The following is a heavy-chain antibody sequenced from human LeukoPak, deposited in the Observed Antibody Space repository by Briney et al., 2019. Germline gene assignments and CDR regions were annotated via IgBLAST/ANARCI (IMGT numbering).Heavy chain of an antibody. CDR2: IYYSGST. CDR3: ARHEYSGSYYGLSWFDP. J-gene: IGHJ5*02. Sequence: SETLSLTCTVSGGSISSSGYYWGWIRQPPGKGLEWIASIYYSGSTYYNPSLKSRVTISVDTSKNQLSLKLSSLTATDTAVYYCARHEYSGSYYGLSWFDPWGQGTLVTVSS. V-gene: IGHV4-39*01. CDR1: GGSISSSGYY. D-gene: IGHD1-26*01.